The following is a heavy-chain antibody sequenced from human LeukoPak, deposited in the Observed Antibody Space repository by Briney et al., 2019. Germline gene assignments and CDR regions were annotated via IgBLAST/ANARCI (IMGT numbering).Heavy chain of an antibody. CDR2: SSYSGST. D-gene: IGHD6-19*01. V-gene: IGHV4-59*12. CDR3: ARGIAVAGKGGDNWFDP. CDR1: GGSIRSYY. J-gene: IGHJ5*02. Sequence: SSETLSLTCTVSGGSIRSYYWSWIRQPPGKGLEWIGYSSYSGSTDYNPSLKSRVTISVDRSKNQFSLKLSSVTAADTAVYYCARGIAVAGKGGDNWFDPWGQGTLVTVSS.